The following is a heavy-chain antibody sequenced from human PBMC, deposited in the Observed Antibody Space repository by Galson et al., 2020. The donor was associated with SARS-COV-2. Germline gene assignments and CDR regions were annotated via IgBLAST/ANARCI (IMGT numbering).Heavy chain of an antibody. Sequence: SETLSLTCTVSGGSISSGSYYWSWIRQPAGKGLEWIGRIYTSGSTNYNPSLKSRDTISVDTSKHQFSLKLSSVTAAGTAVYYCAREARVTCWGGASWFDPWGQGTLVTVSS. D-gene: IGHD3-16*01. J-gene: IGHJ5*02. CDR1: GGSISSGSYY. V-gene: IGHV4-61*02. CDR3: AREARVTCWGGASWFDP. CDR2: IYTSGST.